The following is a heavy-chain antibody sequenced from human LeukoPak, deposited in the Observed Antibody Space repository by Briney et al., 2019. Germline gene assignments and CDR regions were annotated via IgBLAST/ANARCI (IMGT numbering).Heavy chain of an antibody. Sequence: ASVKVSCKASGYTFTSYYMHWVRQAPGQGLEWMGIINPSGGSTSYAQKFQGRVTMTRDMSTSTVYMELSSLRSEDTAVYYCARPRGTMIGYDAFDIWGQGTMVTVSS. CDR1: GYTFTSYY. CDR2: INPSGGST. D-gene: IGHD3-22*01. CDR3: ARPRGTMIGYDAFDI. V-gene: IGHV1-46*01. J-gene: IGHJ3*02.